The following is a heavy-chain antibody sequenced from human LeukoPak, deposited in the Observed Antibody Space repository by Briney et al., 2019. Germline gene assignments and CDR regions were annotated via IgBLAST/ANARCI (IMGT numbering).Heavy chain of an antibody. Sequence: NPGGSLRLSCAASGFSFSSYSMNWVRQAPGKGLEWVSFISTSSSYIYYADSVKGRFTISRDNAKDSLYLQMKSLRAEDTAVYYCARGETSQNIVTRKTYNWFDPWGQGTLVTVSS. J-gene: IGHJ5*02. V-gene: IGHV3-21*01. CDR1: GFSFSSYS. CDR2: ISTSSSYI. CDR3: ARGETSQNIVTRKTYNWFDP. D-gene: IGHD2/OR15-2a*01.